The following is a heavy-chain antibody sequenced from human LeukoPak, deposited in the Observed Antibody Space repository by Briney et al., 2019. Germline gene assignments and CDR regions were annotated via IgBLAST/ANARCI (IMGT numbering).Heavy chain of an antibody. J-gene: IGHJ4*02. V-gene: IGHV3-30-3*01. D-gene: IGHD5-18*01. CDR3: AREYCTYCYGFDY. CDR2: ISYDGSNK. CDR1: GFTFSSYA. Sequence: HAGGSLRLSCAASGFTFSSYAMLWVRQAPGKGLEWVAVISYDGSNKYYADSVKGRFTISRDNSKNTLYLQMNSLRAEDTAVYYCAREYCTYCYGFDYWGQGTLVTVSS.